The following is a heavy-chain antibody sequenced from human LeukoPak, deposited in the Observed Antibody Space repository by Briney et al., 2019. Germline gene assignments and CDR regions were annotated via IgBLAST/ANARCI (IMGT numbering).Heavy chain of an antibody. CDR2: ISSSSSYI. CDR3: ARVFYCSGGSCYLEIDY. Sequence: GGSLRLSCAASGFTFSSYSMNWVRQAPGKGLEWVSPISSSSSYIYYADSVKGRFTISRDNAKNSLYLQMNSLRAEDTAVYYCARVFYCSGGSCYLEIDYWGQGTLVTVSS. CDR1: GFTFSSYS. V-gene: IGHV3-21*01. D-gene: IGHD2-15*01. J-gene: IGHJ4*02.